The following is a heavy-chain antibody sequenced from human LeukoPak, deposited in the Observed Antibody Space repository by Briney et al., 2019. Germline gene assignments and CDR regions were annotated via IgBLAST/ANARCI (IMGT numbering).Heavy chain of an antibody. CDR1: GFTFATHG. CDR2: ISATSSYK. V-gene: IGHV3-21*01. CDR3: ARDWQWVTDY. Sequence: GGSLRLSCAASGFTFATHGLNWFRQAPGKGLEWVSSISATSSYKYYADSLEGRFIISRDNTKKSLYLQMNSLRAEDTAVYFCARDWQWVTDYWGQGTLVTVSS. J-gene: IGHJ4*02. D-gene: IGHD6-19*01.